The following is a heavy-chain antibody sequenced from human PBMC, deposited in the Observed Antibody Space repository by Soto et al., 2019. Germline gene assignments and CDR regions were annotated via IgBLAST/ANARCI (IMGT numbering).Heavy chain of an antibody. CDR3: ASEVSSTDGMDV. CDR1: GDSSVSSSSYY. J-gene: IGHJ6*02. V-gene: IGHV4-39*01. D-gene: IGHD2-15*01. CDR2: IYYTGNT. Sequence: SETLSLTCTVSGDSSVSSSSYYGGWIRQPPGKGLEWIGSIYYTGNTFYSPSFRSLLTISVDTPKSQFSLKVRAVTAADTATYYCASEVSSTDGMDVWGQGTTVTVSS.